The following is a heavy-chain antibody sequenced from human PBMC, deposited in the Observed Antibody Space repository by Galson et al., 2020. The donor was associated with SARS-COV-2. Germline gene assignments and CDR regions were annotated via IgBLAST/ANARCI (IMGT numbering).Heavy chain of an antibody. J-gene: IGHJ2*01. CDR2: ISWNSGSI. CDR3: AKDPLGPEGYPNPYTDWYFDL. Sequence: GGSLRLSCAASGFTFDDYAMHWVRQAPGKGLEWVSGISWNSGSIGYADSVKGRFTISRDNAKNSLYLQMNSLRAEDTALYYCAKDPLGPEGYPNPYTDWYFDLWGRGTLVTVSS. D-gene: IGHD2-2*02. V-gene: IGHV3-9*01. CDR1: GFTFDDYA.